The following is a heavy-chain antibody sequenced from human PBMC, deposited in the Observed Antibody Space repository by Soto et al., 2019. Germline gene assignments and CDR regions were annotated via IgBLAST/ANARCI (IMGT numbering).Heavy chain of an antibody. D-gene: IGHD4-17*01. CDR1: GSSFTSYS. V-gene: IGHV5-51*01. CDR2: IYPGDSDT. J-gene: IGHJ3*02. CDR3: ARSYGSGVKRDAFVI. Sequence: GESLKISCKGSGSSFTSYSNGWVRQMPGKGLEWVGIIYPGDSDTRYSPTFQGQVTISADKSISTAYLQWSSLKASDTAMYYCARSYGSGVKRDAFVIWGQRTTVTVSS.